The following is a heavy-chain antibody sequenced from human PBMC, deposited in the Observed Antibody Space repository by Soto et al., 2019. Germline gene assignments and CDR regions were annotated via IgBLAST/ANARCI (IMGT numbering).Heavy chain of an antibody. CDR1: GFTFSSYA. D-gene: IGHD3-3*01. J-gene: IGHJ3*02. Sequence: GGSLRLPCAASGFTFSSYAMSWVRQAPGKGLEWVSAISGSGGSTYYADSVKGRFTISRDNSKNTLYLKMNSLRAEDTAVYYCAKDSEITIFGVVIFDAFDIWGQGTMVTVSS. V-gene: IGHV3-23*01. CDR2: ISGSGGST. CDR3: AKDSEITIFGVVIFDAFDI.